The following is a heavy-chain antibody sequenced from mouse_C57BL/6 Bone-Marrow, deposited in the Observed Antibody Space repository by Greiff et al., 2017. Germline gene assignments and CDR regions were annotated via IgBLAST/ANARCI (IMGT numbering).Heavy chain of an antibody. CDR1: GFSLTSYA. J-gene: IGHJ3*01. V-gene: IGHV2-9-1*01. CDR3: ARRGYSAY. CDR2: IWTGGGK. Sequence: QVQLKESGPGLVAPSQSLSITGTVSGFSLTSYAISWVRQPPGKGLEWLGVIWTGGGKNDNSALKSRLSISKDNSKSQVFLKMNRLQTDDTARYYCARRGYSAYWGQRTLVTVSA. D-gene: IGHD3-1*01.